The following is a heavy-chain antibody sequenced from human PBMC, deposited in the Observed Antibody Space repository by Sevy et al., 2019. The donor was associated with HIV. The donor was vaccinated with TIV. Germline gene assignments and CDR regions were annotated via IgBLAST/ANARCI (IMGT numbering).Heavy chain of an antibody. CDR3: ARDSPTYYYDSSGSRGAFDI. V-gene: IGHV3-21*01. D-gene: IGHD3-22*01. Sequence: GSLRLSCAASGFTFSSYSMNWVRQAPGKGLEWVSSISSSSSYIYYADSVKGRFTISRDNSKNTLYLQMNSLRAEDTAVYYCARDSPTYYYDSSGSRGAFDIWGQGTMVTVSS. CDR2: ISSSSSYI. J-gene: IGHJ3*02. CDR1: GFTFSSYS.